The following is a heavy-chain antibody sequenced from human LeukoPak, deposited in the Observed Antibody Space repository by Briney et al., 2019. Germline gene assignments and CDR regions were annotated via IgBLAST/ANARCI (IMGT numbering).Heavy chain of an antibody. CDR1: GFMFSTHT. CDR3: ARDRSGSGDRLLDY. V-gene: IGHV3-21*01. Sequence: GGSLRLSCAASGFMFSTHTMNWVRQAPGKGLEWVSAIIGSSAYMYYGDSVKGRFTVSRDNAKNSLYLQMNSLRAEDTAVYYCARDRSGSGDRLLDYWGQGTLVTVSS. D-gene: IGHD3-10*01. J-gene: IGHJ4*02. CDR2: IIGSSAYM.